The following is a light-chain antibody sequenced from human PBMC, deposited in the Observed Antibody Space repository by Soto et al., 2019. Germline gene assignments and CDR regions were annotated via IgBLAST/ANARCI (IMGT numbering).Light chain of an antibody. V-gene: IGKV3-15*01. CDR2: GAS. J-gene: IGKJ1*01. CDR1: QSVSSD. CDR3: QQCNNWPRT. Sequence: EIVMTQSPATLSVSPGERATLSCRASQSVSSDLAWYQQKPGQAPRLLIYGASSSATGIPARFSGSGSGTEFALTISSLESEDYAVYYCQQCNNWPRTFGQGTKVEIK.